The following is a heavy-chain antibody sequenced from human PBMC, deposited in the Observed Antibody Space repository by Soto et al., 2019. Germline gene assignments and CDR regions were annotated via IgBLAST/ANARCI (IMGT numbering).Heavy chain of an antibody. CDR3: ARGSIVASIHDAFEI. CDR2: ISAYNGKR. J-gene: IGHJ3*02. V-gene: IGHV1-18*01. Sequence: QGQLLQSGDEVKKPGASVRVSCRASGYDFTSYGISWVRQAPGQGLEWVSWISAYNGKRDTAQKFQGRVTMTLDTSTDTAHMELGDLTSADTDVYYCARGSIVASIHDAFEIWGQGTMVAVSS. CDR1: GYDFTSYG. D-gene: IGHD2-21*01.